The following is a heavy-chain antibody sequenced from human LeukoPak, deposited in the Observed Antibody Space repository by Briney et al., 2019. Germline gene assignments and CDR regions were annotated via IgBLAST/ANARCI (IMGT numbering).Heavy chain of an antibody. J-gene: IGHJ4*02. V-gene: IGHV3-30*18. CDR1: GFTFSSYG. Sequence: PGRSLRLSCAASGFTFSSYGMHWVRQAPGKGLEWVAVISYDGSKKYYADSVKGRFTISRDNSKNTLYLQMNSLRAEDTAVYYCAKDLGYCSSGSCTTIDYWGQGTLLTVSS. CDR3: AKDLGYCSSGSCTTIDY. CDR2: ISYDGSKK. D-gene: IGHD2-15*01.